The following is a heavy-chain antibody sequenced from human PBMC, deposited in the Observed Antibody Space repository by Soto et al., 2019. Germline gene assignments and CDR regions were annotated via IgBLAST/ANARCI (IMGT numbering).Heavy chain of an antibody. Sequence: QVQLVESGGGVVQPGRSLRLSCAASGFTFSSYAMHWVRQAPGKGLEWVAVISYDGSNKYYADSVKGRFTISRDNSKNTLYLQMNSLRAEDTAVYYCARRYSGYDKTNHDAFDIWGQGTMVTVSS. CDR2: ISYDGSNK. D-gene: IGHD5-12*01. J-gene: IGHJ3*02. CDR3: ARRYSGYDKTNHDAFDI. V-gene: IGHV3-30-3*01. CDR1: GFTFSSYA.